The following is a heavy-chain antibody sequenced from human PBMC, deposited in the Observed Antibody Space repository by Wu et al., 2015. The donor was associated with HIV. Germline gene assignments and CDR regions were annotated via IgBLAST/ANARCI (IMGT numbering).Heavy chain of an antibody. CDR2: ISTYNGNT. J-gene: IGHJ6*03. V-gene: IGHV1-18*01. Sequence: QVQLVQSGAEVKKPGASVKVSCKASGYTFITYGISWVRQAPGQGLEWMGWISTYNGNTNYAQKLQGRVTMTTDTSTSTAHMELRSLRSDDTAVYYCARQYSSTWRYYYYYMDVVGQRDHGHRLL. CDR3: ARQYSSTWRYYYYYMDV. CDR1: GYTFITYG. D-gene: IGHD6-13*01.